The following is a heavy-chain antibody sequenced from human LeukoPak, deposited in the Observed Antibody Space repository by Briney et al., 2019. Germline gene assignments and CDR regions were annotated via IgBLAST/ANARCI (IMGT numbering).Heavy chain of an antibody. CDR1: GFTFSSCG. J-gene: IGHJ5*02. CDR2: IWYDGSNK. Sequence: PGRSLRLSCAAPGFTFSSCGMHWVRQAPGKGLEWVAVIWYDGSNKYYADSVKGRFTISRDNSKNTLYLQMNSLRAEDTAVYYCARVSCSGGSCYSGWFDPWGQGTLVTVSS. CDR3: ARVSCSGGSCYSGWFDP. D-gene: IGHD2-15*01. V-gene: IGHV3-33*01.